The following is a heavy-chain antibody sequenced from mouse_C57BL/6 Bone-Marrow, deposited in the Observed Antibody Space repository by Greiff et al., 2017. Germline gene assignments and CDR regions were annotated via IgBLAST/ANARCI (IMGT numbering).Heavy chain of an antibody. CDR1: GYTFTDYY. Sequence: VQLQQSGPVLVKPGASVKMSCKASGYTFTDYYMNWVKQSHGKSLEWIGAINPYNGGTSYNQKFKGKATLTVDKSSSTAYMELNSLTSEDAAVYYGARIRGYAMDYWGQGTSVTVSS. CDR3: ARIRGYAMDY. V-gene: IGHV1-19*01. CDR2: INPYNGGT. J-gene: IGHJ4*01.